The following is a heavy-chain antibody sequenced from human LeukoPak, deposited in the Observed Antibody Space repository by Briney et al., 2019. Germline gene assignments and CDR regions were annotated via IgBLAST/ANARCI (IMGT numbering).Heavy chain of an antibody. D-gene: IGHD3-22*01. CDR2: IYTSGST. V-gene: IGHV4-4*07. CDR1: GGSISSYY. CDR3: ARDGDSSGYYWFDP. J-gene: IGHJ5*02. Sequence: SETLSLTCTVSGGSISSYYWSWIRQPAGKGLEWIGRIYTSGSTNYNPSLKSRVTMSVDTSKNQFSLKLSSVTAADTAVYYCARDGDSSGYYWFDPWGQGTLVTVS.